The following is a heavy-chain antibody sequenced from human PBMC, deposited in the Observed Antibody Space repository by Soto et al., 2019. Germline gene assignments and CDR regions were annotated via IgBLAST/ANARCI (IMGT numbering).Heavy chain of an antibody. CDR3: ARVSCSGGGCYPDWYCDL. CDR1: GFSVSDNY. D-gene: IGHD2-15*01. CDR2: IYRGGTI. Sequence: EVRLVESGGGLLQPGGSLTVSCAASGFSVSDNYMSWVRQPPGTGLEWVSVIYRGGTIFYADSVKGRFIISRDSSKNTMYLQMNTLRGEDTATYYCARVSCSGGGCYPDWYCDLWGRGTLVTVSS. J-gene: IGHJ2*01. V-gene: IGHV3-53*01.